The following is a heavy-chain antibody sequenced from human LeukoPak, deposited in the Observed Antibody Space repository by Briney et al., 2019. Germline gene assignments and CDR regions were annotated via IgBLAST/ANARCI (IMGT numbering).Heavy chain of an antibody. CDR2: TYYRSKWYF. CDR3: ARDPTAMTRGVPNWFDL. Sequence: SQTLSLTCVISGDSVSSNSAAWNWIRQPPLRGLEWLGRTYYRSKWYFDYAASVKSRISINSDTSTNQFSLQLNSVSPEDTAVYYCARDPTAMTRGVPNWFDLWGQGTQVIVSS. D-gene: IGHD3-10*01. V-gene: IGHV6-1*01. CDR1: GDSVSSNSAA. J-gene: IGHJ5*02.